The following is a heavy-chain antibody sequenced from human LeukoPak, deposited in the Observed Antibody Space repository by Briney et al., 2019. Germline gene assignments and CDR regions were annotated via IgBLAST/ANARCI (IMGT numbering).Heavy chain of an antibody. CDR1: GGSISSYY. J-gene: IGHJ4*02. CDR2: IYTIGST. D-gene: IGHD1-26*01. Sequence: SETLSLTCTVSGGSISSYYWRWIRQPAGKGLEWIGRIYTIGSTNYNPSLKSRVTISVDKSNNQFSLKLSSVTAADTAVYYCAREGGGIVGATTSPHFDYWGQGTLVTVSS. CDR3: AREGGGIVGATTSPHFDY. V-gene: IGHV4-4*07.